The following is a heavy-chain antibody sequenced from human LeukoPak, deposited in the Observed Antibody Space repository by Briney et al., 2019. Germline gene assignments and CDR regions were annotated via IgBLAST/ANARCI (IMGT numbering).Heavy chain of an antibody. Sequence: PGGSLRLSCVASGFTFSSYAMTWVRQAPGRGLEWVSDISAGGGTTYYAESVKGRFTISRDNSKNTLYLQMNSLRAEDTAVYYCARDPYSRNAPLYYYYMDVWGKGTTVTVSS. CDR2: ISAGGGTT. V-gene: IGHV3-23*01. CDR1: GFTFSSYA. CDR3: ARDPYSRNAPLYYYYMDV. J-gene: IGHJ6*03. D-gene: IGHD2-15*01.